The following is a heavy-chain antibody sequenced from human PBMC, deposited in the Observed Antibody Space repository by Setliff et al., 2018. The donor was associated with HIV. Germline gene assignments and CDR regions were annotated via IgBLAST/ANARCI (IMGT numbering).Heavy chain of an antibody. Sequence: SETLSLTCTVSGVPIGNFYWSWVRQSPGRGLEWIGFIFFTGTTNYNPSLQRRVNISVDTSKNQFSRNLTSVTAADTAVYYCARRGTIWHGVDYHYMDVWGKGTTVTVS. V-gene: IGHV4-59*08. CDR3: ARRGTIWHGVDYHYMDV. CDR1: GVPIGNFY. CDR2: IFFTGTT. D-gene: IGHD2-15*01. J-gene: IGHJ6*03.